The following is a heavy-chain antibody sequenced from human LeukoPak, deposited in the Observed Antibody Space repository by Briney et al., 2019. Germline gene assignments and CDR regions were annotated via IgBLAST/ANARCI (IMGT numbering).Heavy chain of an antibody. V-gene: IGHV4-61*05. CDR1: GCSISSGYY. J-gene: IGHJ5*02. D-gene: IGHD5-12*01. CDR3: PRRPDIAWIGWFDP. Sequence: PSETLSLTCTVSGCSISSGYYWGWIRQPPGKGLEWLGYVHYTGSTNYNPSLKSRVTISLDTSKNQFSLKLSSVTAADTAVYYCPRRPDIAWIGWFDPWGQGTLVTVSS. CDR2: VHYTGST.